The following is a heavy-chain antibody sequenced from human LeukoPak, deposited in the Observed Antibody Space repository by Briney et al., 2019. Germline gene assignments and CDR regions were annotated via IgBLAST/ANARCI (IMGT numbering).Heavy chain of an antibody. J-gene: IGHJ4*02. CDR1: GFTFDDYG. D-gene: IGHD6-19*01. CDR3: ASRSGWYVY. Sequence: SGGSLRLPCAASGFTFDDYGMSWVRQAPGKGLEWVFGINWNGGSTGYADSVKGRFTISRDNAKNSLYLQMNSLRAEDTALYYCASRSGWYVYWGQGTLVTVSS. CDR2: INWNGGST. V-gene: IGHV3-20*04.